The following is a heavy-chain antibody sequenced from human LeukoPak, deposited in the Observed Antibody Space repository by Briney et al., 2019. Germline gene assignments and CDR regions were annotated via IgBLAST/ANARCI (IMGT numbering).Heavy chain of an antibody. CDR1: GGTFSSYA. CDR2: IILTFGTP. V-gene: IGHV1-69*13. J-gene: IGHJ6*02. D-gene: IGHD3-22*01. CDR3: ARGEYYYDSSGYHGVYYYYGMDV. Sequence: ASVKVSCTASGGTFSSYAISWVRQAPGQGLEWMGGIILTFGTPNYAQKFQGRVTITADESTSTAYMELSSLRSEDTAVYYCARGEYYYDSSGYHGVYYYYGMDVWGQGTTVTVSS.